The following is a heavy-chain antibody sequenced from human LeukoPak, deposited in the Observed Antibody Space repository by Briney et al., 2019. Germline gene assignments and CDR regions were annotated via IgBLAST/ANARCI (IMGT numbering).Heavy chain of an antibody. J-gene: IGHJ4*02. Sequence: SDTLSLTCAVSGYSISSNNWWGWIRQPPGQGLEWIGYIYYTGSTYYNPSLQSRVTMSVDTSKNQFSLRLTSVTAVDTAVYYCATEPNSEYYFDYWGRGTLVTVSS. CDR1: GYSISSNNW. CDR2: IYYTGST. V-gene: IGHV4-28*03. CDR3: ATEPNSEYYFDY. D-gene: IGHD3-10*01.